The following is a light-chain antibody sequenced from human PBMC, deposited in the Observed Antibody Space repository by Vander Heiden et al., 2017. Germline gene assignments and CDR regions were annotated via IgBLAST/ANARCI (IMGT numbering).Light chain of an antibody. CDR1: QSVSSY. Sequence: MTQSPSTLSASAGDRVTITCRASQSVSSYLAWYQQKPGKAPKLLIYGASSMQSGIPSRFSGSGSGTDFTLTISSLQPEDFATYYCQQYNSTPYTFGQGTKLEIK. J-gene: IGKJ2*01. V-gene: IGKV1-39*01. CDR3: QQYNSTPYT. CDR2: GAS.